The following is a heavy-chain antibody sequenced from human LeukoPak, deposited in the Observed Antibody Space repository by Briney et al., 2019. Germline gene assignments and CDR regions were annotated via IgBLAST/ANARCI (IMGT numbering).Heavy chain of an antibody. V-gene: IGHV3-23*01. J-gene: IGHJ4*02. CDR2: INGSGGST. CDR3: AKDGIAVAGTFTFSVGYFDY. Sequence: GGSLRLSCAASGFTFSSYAMSWFRQAPGKGLEWVSAINGSGGSTYYQDSVKGRFTISRDNSKNTLYLQMNGLRAEDTAVYYCAKDGIAVAGTFTFSVGYFDYWGQGTLVTVSS. D-gene: IGHD6-19*01. CDR1: GFTFSSYA.